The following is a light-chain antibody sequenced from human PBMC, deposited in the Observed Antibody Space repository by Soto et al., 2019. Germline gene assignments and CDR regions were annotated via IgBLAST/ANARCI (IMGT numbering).Light chain of an antibody. CDR1: QNISSY. Sequence: DIQMTQSPSSLSASVGDRVTITCRASQNISSYLNWYQQKPGKVPKLLIYAASSLQSRVPSRFSGSGSGTDFTLTISSLQPEDFATYYCQQSYSTPRFTFGPGTKVDIK. CDR3: QQSYSTPRFT. V-gene: IGKV1-39*01. CDR2: AAS. J-gene: IGKJ3*01.